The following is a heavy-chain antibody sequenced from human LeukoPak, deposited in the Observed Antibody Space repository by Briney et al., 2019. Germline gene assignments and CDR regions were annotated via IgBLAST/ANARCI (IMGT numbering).Heavy chain of an antibody. Sequence: ASVKVSCKASGYTFTGYYMHWVRQAPGQGLEWMGWINPNSGYTNYAQKFQGRVTMTRDTSISTAYMELSRLRSDDTAVYYCAGGPVYGLIDYWGQGTLVTVSS. CDR1: GYTFTGYY. V-gene: IGHV1-2*02. D-gene: IGHD4-17*01. CDR3: AGGPVYGLIDY. CDR2: INPNSGYT. J-gene: IGHJ4*02.